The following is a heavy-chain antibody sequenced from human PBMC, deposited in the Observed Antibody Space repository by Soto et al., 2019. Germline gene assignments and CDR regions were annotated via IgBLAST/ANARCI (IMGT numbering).Heavy chain of an antibody. V-gene: IGHV3-23*01. CDR1: GFTFSSYA. D-gene: IGHD1-26*01. Sequence: GGSLRLSCAASGFTFSSYAMSWVRQAPGKGLEWVSAISGSGGSTYYADSVKGRFTIPRDNSKNTLYLQMNSLRAEDTAVYYCAKDRDGSYYYFDYWGQGTLVTVSS. CDR3: AKDRDGSYYYFDY. J-gene: IGHJ4*02. CDR2: ISGSGGST.